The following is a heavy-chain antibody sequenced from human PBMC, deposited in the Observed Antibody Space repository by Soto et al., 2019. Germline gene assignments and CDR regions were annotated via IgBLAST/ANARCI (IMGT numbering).Heavy chain of an antibody. Sequence: SETLSLTCTVSGGPVTNRCYYWGLIRHSPGKGLERIGSVYYRGKSYSKPSVKNPVTLSVDTSKNRFFLSLNSVTASDTAVYVCVSQRTTVATQAYFDYWGPGALVTVS. CDR1: GGPVTNRCYY. CDR2: VYYRGKS. D-gene: IGHD4-17*01. CDR3: VSQRTTVATQAYFDY. J-gene: IGHJ4*02. V-gene: IGHV4-39*01.